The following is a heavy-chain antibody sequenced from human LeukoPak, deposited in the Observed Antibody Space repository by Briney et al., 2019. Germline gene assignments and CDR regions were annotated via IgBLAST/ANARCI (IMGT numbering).Heavy chain of an antibody. CDR2: RRYDGSNK. CDR1: GFTFSSYG. CDR3: AKEGTEYSSSSGDFDY. J-gene: IGHJ4*02. D-gene: IGHD6-6*01. V-gene: IGHV3-30*02. Sequence: PGGSLRLSCAASGFTFSSYGMHWVRQAPGNGLGWVAFRRYDGSNKYYADSVKGRFTISRDNSKNTLYLQMNSLRAEDTAVYYCAKEGTEYSSSSGDFDYWGQGTLVTVSS.